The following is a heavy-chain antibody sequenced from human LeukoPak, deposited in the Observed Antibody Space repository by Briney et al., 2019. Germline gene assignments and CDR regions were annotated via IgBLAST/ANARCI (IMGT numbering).Heavy chain of an antibody. CDR1: GASVSSYY. Sequence: SETLSLTCTVSGASVSSYYWSWIRQPPGKGLECIGYIYYSGNTDYNPSLKSRVTMSIDTSKNQFSLKLSSVTAADTAVYYCARSTRTTVFDYWGQGTLVTVSS. V-gene: IGHV4-59*02. CDR2: IYYSGNT. D-gene: IGHD4-17*01. J-gene: IGHJ4*02. CDR3: ARSTRTTVFDY.